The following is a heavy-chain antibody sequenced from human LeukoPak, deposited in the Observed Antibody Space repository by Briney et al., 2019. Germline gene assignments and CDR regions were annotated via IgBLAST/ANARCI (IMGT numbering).Heavy chain of an antibody. CDR3: ARLYSSSWFCDY. V-gene: IGHV3-23*01. CDR1: GFTFSSYA. Sequence: GGSLRLSCAASGFTFSSYAMSWVRQAPGKGLEWVSGISGSGAGTYYADSVKGRFTISRDNAKNSLYLQMNSLGAEDTAVYYCARLYSSSWFCDYWGQGTLVTVSS. CDR2: ISGSGAGT. D-gene: IGHD6-13*01. J-gene: IGHJ4*02.